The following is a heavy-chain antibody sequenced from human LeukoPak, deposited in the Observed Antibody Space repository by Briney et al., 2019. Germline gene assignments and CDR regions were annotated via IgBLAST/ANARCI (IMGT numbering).Heavy chain of an antibody. D-gene: IGHD3-3*01. Sequence: SETLSLTCTVSGDSITSYYWSWIRQPPGKGLEWIGYFSYSGSTNYNPSLKSRVTISVDTSKNQFSLKLSSVAAADTAVYYCASSYNDFWSGYRGNYFDYWGQGTLVTVSS. CDR3: ASSYNDFWSGYRGNYFDY. V-gene: IGHV4-59*01. J-gene: IGHJ4*02. CDR2: FSYSGST. CDR1: GDSITSYY.